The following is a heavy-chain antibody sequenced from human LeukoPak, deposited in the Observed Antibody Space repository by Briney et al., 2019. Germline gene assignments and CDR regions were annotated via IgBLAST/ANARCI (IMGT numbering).Heavy chain of an antibody. CDR3: ARVAFWGELLGHDAFDI. CDR2: TYYRSKWYN. D-gene: IGHD1-26*01. V-gene: IGHV6-1*01. J-gene: IGHJ3*02. Sequence: SQTLSLTCAISGDSVSSNSAAWNWIRQSPSRGLEWLGRTYYRSKWYNYYAVSVKSRITINPDTSKNQLSLQLNSVTPEDTAVYYCARVAFWGELLGHDAFDIWGQGTMVTVSS. CDR1: GDSVSSNSAA.